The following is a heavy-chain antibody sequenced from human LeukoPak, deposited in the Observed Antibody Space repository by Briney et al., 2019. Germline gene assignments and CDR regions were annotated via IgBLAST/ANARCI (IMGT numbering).Heavy chain of an antibody. Sequence: GESLKISCKGSGYGFTSYWIGWVRQMPGKGLEWMGIIYPGDSDTRYSPSFQGQVTISADKSISTAYLQWSSLKASDTAMYCCARHQTNYDFWSAPFDPWGQGTQVTVSS. CDR2: IYPGDSDT. J-gene: IGHJ5*02. CDR1: GYGFTSYW. V-gene: IGHV5-51*01. D-gene: IGHD3-3*01. CDR3: ARHQTNYDFWSAPFDP.